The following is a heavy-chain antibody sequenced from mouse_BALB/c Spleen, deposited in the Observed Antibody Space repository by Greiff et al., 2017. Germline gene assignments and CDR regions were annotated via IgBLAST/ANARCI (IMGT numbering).Heavy chain of an antibody. CDR2: ILPGSGST. V-gene: IGHV1-9*01. CDR1: GYTFSSYW. J-gene: IGHJ3*01. CDR3: ARSGLGLPFAY. Sequence: QVQLQQSGAELMKPGASVKISCKATGYTFSSYWIEWVKQRPGHGLEWIGEILPGSGSTNYNEKFKGKATFTADTSSNTAYMQLSSLTSEDSAVYYCARSGLGLPFAYWGQGTLVTVSA. D-gene: IGHD3-1*01.